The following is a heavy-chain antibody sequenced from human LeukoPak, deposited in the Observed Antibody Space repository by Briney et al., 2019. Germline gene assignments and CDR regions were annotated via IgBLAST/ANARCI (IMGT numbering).Heavy chain of an antibody. CDR2: IYYSGST. CDR3: ARARYSGSYYIDY. Sequence: SETLSLTCTVSGGSISSHYWSWIRQPPGKGLEWIGYIYYSGSTNYNPSLKSRVTISVDTSKNQFSLKLSSVTAADTAVYYCARARYSGSYYIDYWGQGTLVTASS. J-gene: IGHJ4*02. V-gene: IGHV4-59*11. D-gene: IGHD1-26*01. CDR1: GGSISSHY.